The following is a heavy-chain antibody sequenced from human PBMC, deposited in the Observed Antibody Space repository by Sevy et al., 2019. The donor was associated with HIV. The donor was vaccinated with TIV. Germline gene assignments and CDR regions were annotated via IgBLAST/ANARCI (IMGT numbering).Heavy chain of an antibody. D-gene: IGHD1-7*01. Sequence: GGSLRLSCAASGFTFSNAWMNWVRQAPGKGLEWVGRIKSKTDGGTTDYAAPLKGRFTISRDDSKNTLYLQINSLKTEDTAVYCCVTDDFITGTAGRPYWGQGTLVTVSS. J-gene: IGHJ4*02. CDR3: VTDDFITGTAGRPY. CDR2: IKSKTDGGTT. V-gene: IGHV3-15*01. CDR1: GFTFSNAW.